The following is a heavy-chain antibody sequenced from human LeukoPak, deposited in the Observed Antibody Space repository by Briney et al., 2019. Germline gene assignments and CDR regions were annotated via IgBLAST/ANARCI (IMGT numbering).Heavy chain of an antibody. J-gene: IGHJ4*02. D-gene: IGHD3-22*01. Sequence: ASVKVSCKASGGTFSSYAISWVRQAPGQGLEWMGRIIPILGIANYAQKFQGRVTITADKSTSTAYMELSSLRSEDTAVYYCAREDCYDSSGYYYFFDYWGQGTLVTVSS. CDR2: IIPILGIA. V-gene: IGHV1-69*04. CDR1: GGTFSSYA. CDR3: AREDCYDSSGYYYFFDY.